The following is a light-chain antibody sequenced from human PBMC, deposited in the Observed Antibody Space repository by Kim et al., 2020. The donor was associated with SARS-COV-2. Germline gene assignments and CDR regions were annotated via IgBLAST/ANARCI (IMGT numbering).Light chain of an antibody. Sequence: QSITSSFTGTSSDVGGYNYVSWYQQHPGKAPKLMIYDVSKRPSGVSNRFSGSKSGNTASLTISGLQAEDEADYYCSSYTSSSTYVVFGGGTKLTVL. V-gene: IGLV2-14*04. CDR1: SSDVGGYNY. CDR2: DVS. J-gene: IGLJ2*01. CDR3: SSYTSSSTYVV.